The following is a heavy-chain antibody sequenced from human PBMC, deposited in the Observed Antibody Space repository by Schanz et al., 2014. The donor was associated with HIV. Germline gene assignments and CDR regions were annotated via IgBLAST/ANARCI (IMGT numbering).Heavy chain of an antibody. V-gene: IGHV3-7*01. CDR2: IKEDGSEK. CDR3: ARADWGSVDF. Sequence: EVQLVESGGGLVQPGGSLRLSCAASGFTFSRYWMTWVRQAPGKGLEWVANIKEDGSEKYHADSVKGRFTISRDNAKNSLFLQMNTLRAEDTAVYYCARADWGSVDFWGQGTLVTVSS. J-gene: IGHJ4*02. D-gene: IGHD7-27*01. CDR1: GFTFSRYW.